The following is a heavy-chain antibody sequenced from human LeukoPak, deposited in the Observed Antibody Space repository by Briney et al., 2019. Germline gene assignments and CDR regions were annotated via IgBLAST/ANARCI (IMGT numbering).Heavy chain of an antibody. J-gene: IGHJ4*02. CDR1: GFTVSSNY. D-gene: IGHD2-21*02. Sequence: GGSLRLSCAASGFTVSSNYMSWVRQAPGKGLEWVSVIYSGGSTYYADSVKGRFTISRDDAKNSLYLQMNRLRAEDTAVYYCARDCETYCGRDPPDYWGQGTLVTVSS. CDR3: ARDCETYCGRDPPDY. CDR2: IYSGGST. V-gene: IGHV3-53*01.